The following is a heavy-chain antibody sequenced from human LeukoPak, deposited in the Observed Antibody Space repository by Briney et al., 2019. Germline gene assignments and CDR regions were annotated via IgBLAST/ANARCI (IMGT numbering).Heavy chain of an antibody. CDR2: INGYNGNT. CDR3: ARDPSSSYYLDY. J-gene: IGHJ4*02. D-gene: IGHD6-6*01. Sequence: ASVKVSCKASGYTFTSYGIIWVRQAPGQGLEWMGWINGYNGNTNYTQKLQGRVTMTTDTSTSTAYMELRSLRSDDTAVYYCARDPSSSYYLDYWGQGTLVTVTS. V-gene: IGHV1-18*01. CDR1: GYTFTSYG.